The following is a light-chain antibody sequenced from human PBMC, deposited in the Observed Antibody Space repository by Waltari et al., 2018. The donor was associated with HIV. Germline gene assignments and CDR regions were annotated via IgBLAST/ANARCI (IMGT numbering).Light chain of an antibody. CDR3: QVWDASSDHLVI. J-gene: IGLJ2*01. CDR1: NIGDKT. CDR2: DDS. V-gene: IGLV3-21*02. Sequence: SFVLTQPTSVSVAPGQTARIPCEGNNIGDKTVHWYQQKPGQAPLLVVYDDSDRPSGIPERFSGSNSWNTATLTISRVEAGDEADYYCQVWDASSDHLVIFGGGTKLTVL.